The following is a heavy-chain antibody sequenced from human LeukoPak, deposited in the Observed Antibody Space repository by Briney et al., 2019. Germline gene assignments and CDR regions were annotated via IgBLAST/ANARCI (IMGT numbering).Heavy chain of an antibody. D-gene: IGHD6-13*01. J-gene: IGHJ5*02. V-gene: IGHV1-8*01. CDR1: GYTFTSYD. CDR3: ARAKGGIAAAGINWFDP. CDR2: MNPNSGNT. Sequence: ASVKVSCKASGYTFTSYDINWVRQATGQGLEWMGWMNPNSGNTGYAQKFQGRVTMTRNTSISTAYMELSSLRSEDTAVYYCARAKGGIAAAGINWFDPWGQGTLDTVSS.